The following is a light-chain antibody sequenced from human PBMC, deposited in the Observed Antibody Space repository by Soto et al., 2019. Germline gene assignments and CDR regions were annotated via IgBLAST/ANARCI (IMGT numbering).Light chain of an antibody. V-gene: IGLV2-14*01. Sequence: QSVLTQPASVSGSPGQSITISCTGTSSDVGGYNYVSWYRQHPGKAPKLMIYDVSNRPSGVSNRFSGSKSGNTASLTISGLQAEDEADYYCSSYTSSSTLDVFGTGTKVTVL. CDR2: DVS. CDR1: SSDVGGYNY. J-gene: IGLJ1*01. CDR3: SSYTSSSTLDV.